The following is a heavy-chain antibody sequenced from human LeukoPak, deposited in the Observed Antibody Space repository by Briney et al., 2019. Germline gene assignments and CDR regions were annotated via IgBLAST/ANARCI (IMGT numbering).Heavy chain of an antibody. D-gene: IGHD4-17*01. Sequence: SQTLSLTCTVSGGSISSGSYYWSWIRQPAGKGLEWIGRIYTSGSTNYNPSLKSRVTISVDTSKNQFSLKLSSVTAADTAVYYCARQHDYGDYNDAFDIWGQGTMVTVSS. CDR2: IYTSGST. CDR3: ARQHDYGDYNDAFDI. CDR1: GGSISSGSYY. J-gene: IGHJ3*02. V-gene: IGHV4-61*02.